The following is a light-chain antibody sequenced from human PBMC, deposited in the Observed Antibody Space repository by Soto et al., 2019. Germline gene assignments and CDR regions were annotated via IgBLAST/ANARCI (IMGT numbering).Light chain of an antibody. CDR3: QQRSNWPHT. CDR1: QSVSSY. Sequence: EIVLTQSPATLSLSPGERATLSSRSSQSVSSYLDWYQHKPGQARRLLIYDASDRATGIPARFSGSGSGTDFTLTISGIEPEDFAVYYCQQRSNWPHTVGPGTKVDIK. J-gene: IGKJ2*01. V-gene: IGKV3-11*01. CDR2: DAS.